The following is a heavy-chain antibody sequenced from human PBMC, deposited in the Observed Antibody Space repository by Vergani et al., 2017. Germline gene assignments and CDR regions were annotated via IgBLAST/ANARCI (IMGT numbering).Heavy chain of an antibody. CDR3: AGNTSTYESLTGYHHTHPFAY. V-gene: IGHV4-59*01. D-gene: IGHD3-9*01. J-gene: IGHJ4*02. CDR2: IYYSGST. Sequence: QVQLQESGPGLVKPSETLSLTCTVSGSSISSYYWSWIRQPPGKGLEWIGYIYYSGSTNYNPSLKSRVTIAVDTSKNQFSLKLCSVTAADTAVYYCAGNTSTYESLTGYHHTHPFAYWGQGTLVTVSS. CDR1: GSSISSYY.